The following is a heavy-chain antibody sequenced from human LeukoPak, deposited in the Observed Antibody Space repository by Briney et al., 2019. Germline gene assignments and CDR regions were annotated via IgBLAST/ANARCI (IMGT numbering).Heavy chain of an antibody. CDR2: IYFSGIT. V-gene: IGHV4-59*01. J-gene: IGHJ4*02. CDR3: ASGYTSDWYYFDY. CDR1: GVSISSYY. Sequence: TRETLSLTCTVSGVSISSYYWSWIRQPPGKGLEWIGYIYFSGITNYNPSLKSRVNISMDMSKKQFSLKLSSVTAADTALYFCASGYTSDWYYFDYWGQGTLVTVSS. D-gene: IGHD5-12*01.